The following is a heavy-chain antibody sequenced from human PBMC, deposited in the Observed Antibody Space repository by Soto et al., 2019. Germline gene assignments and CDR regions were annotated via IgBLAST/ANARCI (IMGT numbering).Heavy chain of an antibody. CDR2: IIPIFGTA. CDR1: GGTFSSYA. Sequence: GASVKVSCKASGGTFSSYAISWVRQAPGQGLEWMGGIIPIFGTANYAQKFQGRVTITADESTSTAYMELSSLRSEDTAVYYCARARDCSSTSCYVWFDPWGQGTLVTVSS. D-gene: IGHD2-2*01. J-gene: IGHJ5*02. V-gene: IGHV1-69*13. CDR3: ARARDCSSTSCYVWFDP.